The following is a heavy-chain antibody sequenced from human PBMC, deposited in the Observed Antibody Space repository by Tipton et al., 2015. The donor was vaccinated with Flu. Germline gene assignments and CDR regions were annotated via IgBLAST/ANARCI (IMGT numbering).Heavy chain of an antibody. V-gene: IGHV4-31*03. Sequence: TLSLTCSVSGESITSGKYYWSWIRQHPGKGLDWIGSFYYSGTTYYSPSLKSRVSISVDTSKNQLSLRLTSVTVADTAFYYCATHDFGDFSPTAHFEHWGQGTLVTVSS. CDR1: GESITSGKYY. CDR3: ATHDFGDFSPTAHFEH. CDR2: FYYSGTT. D-gene: IGHD4-17*01. J-gene: IGHJ4*02.